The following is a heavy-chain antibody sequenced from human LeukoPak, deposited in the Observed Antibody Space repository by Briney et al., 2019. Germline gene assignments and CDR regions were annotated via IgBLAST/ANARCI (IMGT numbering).Heavy chain of an antibody. CDR3: ARDLRGGSSSWLPFWTL. CDR2: ISAYNGNT. V-gene: IGHV1-18*01. CDR1: GYTFTSYG. J-gene: IGHJ4*02. D-gene: IGHD6-13*01. Sequence: ASVKVSCKASGYTFTSYGISWVRQAPGQGLEWMGWISAYNGNTNYAQKLQGRVTMTTDTSTSTAYMELRSLRSDDTAVYYCARDLRGGSSSWLPFWTLWGQGTLVTVSP.